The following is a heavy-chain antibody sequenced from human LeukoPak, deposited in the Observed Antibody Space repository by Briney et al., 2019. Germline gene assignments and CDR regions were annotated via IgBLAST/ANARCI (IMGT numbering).Heavy chain of an antibody. V-gene: IGHV4-39*07. Sequence: SETLSLTCTVSGGSISSSSYYWGWIRQPPRKGLEWIGSIYYSGSTYYNPSLKSRVIVSLDKSKNQFSLKLSSVTAADTAVYYCVRDSGLGNDAFDVWGPGTMVTVSS. J-gene: IGHJ3*01. CDR2: IYYSGST. D-gene: IGHD3-10*01. CDR1: GGSISSSSYY. CDR3: VRDSGLGNDAFDV.